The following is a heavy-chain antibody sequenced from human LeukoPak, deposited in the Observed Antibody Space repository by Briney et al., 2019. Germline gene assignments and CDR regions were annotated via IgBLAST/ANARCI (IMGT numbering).Heavy chain of an antibody. V-gene: IGHV5-51*01. CDR3: ARQLGYSYGYNDY. Sequence: GESLKISCKGSGYSFTSYWIGWVRQMPGXXXEWMGIIYPGDSDTRYSPSSQGQVTISADKSISTAYLQWSSLKASDTAMYYCARQLGYSYGYNDYWGQGTLITVSS. CDR2: IYPGDSDT. D-gene: IGHD5-18*01. J-gene: IGHJ4*02. CDR1: GYSFTSYW.